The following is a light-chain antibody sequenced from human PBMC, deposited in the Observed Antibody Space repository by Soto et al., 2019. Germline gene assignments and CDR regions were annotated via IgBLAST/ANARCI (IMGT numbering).Light chain of an antibody. Sequence: QSALTQPASVSGSPGQPITISCTGTTSDVGSYNRVSWYQQYPGKAPTLMINDVSNRPSGVSDRFSGSKSGNTASLTISGLQAEDEADYYCSSFTSSSTWVFGGGTKVTVL. V-gene: IGLV2-14*03. CDR1: TSDVGSYNR. CDR2: DVS. CDR3: SSFTSSSTWV. J-gene: IGLJ3*02.